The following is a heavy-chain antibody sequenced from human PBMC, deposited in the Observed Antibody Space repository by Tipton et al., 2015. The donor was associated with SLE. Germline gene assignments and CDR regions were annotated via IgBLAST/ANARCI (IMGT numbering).Heavy chain of an antibody. CDR3: ASITFWSGYIPFDY. CDR2: INWNGGST. D-gene: IGHD3-3*01. J-gene: IGHJ4*02. CDR1: GFTFDDYG. Sequence: GSLRLSCAASGFTFDDYGMSWVRQAPGKGLEWVSGINWNGGSTGYADSVKGRFTISRDNAKKSLYLQMNSLRAEDTALYYCASITFWSGYIPFDYWGQGTLVTVSS. V-gene: IGHV3-20*04.